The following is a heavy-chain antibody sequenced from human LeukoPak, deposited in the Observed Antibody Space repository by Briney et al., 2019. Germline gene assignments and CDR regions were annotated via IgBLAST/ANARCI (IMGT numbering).Heavy chain of an antibody. V-gene: IGHV4-59*01. CDR3: ARGHCSTTSCQLNWFDP. D-gene: IGHD2-2*01. CDR1: GGSISSYY. J-gene: IGHJ5*02. CDR2: IYYSGST. Sequence: SETLSLTCTVSGGSISSYYWSWIRQPPGKGLEWIGYIYYSGSTNYNPSLKSRVTMSIDTSKDQFSLKLNSLTAADTAVYYCARGHCSTTSCQLNWFDPWGQGTLVTVSS.